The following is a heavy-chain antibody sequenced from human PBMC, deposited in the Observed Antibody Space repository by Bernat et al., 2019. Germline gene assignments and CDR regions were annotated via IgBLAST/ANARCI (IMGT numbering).Heavy chain of an antibody. V-gene: IGHV4-59*01. CDR3: ARVARGWDAFDI. CDR1: GCSISSYY. CDR2: IYYSGST. J-gene: IGHJ3*02. Sequence: QVQLQESGPGLVKPSETLSLTCTVSGCSISSYYWSWIRQPPGKGLEWIGYIYYSGSTNYNPSLKSRVTISVDTSKNQFSLKLSSVTAADTAVYYCARVARGWDAFDIWGQGTMVTVSS.